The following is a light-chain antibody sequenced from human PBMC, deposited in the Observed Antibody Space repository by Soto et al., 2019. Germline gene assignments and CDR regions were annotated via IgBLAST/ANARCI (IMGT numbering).Light chain of an antibody. Sequence: QSALSQPASVSGSPGQSITIPCTGSSSDVGSNNLVSWYQQHPGKAPKVMIYEATKRPSGVSNRVSGSKSGNTASLTISGLQAEDEADYYCCSYANIYIWVFGGGTKVTVL. CDR3: CSYANIYIWV. CDR1: SSDVGSNNL. J-gene: IGLJ3*02. V-gene: IGLV2-23*01. CDR2: EAT.